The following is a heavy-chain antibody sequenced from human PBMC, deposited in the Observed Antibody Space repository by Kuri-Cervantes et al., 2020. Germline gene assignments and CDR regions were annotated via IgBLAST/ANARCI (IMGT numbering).Heavy chain of an antibody. Sequence: GGSLRLTCAASGFTFSSYSMNWVRQAPGKGLEWVSSISSSSSYIYYADSVKGRFTISRDNAKNSLYLQMNSLRAEDTAVYYCATSHGGDSDYWGQGTLVTVSS. CDR1: GFTFSSYS. J-gene: IGHJ4*02. D-gene: IGHD3-16*01. V-gene: IGHV3-21*01. CDR2: ISSSSSYI. CDR3: ATSHGGDSDY.